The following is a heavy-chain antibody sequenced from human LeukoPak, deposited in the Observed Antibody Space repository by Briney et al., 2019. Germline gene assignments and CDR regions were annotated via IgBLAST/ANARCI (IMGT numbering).Heavy chain of an antibody. CDR3: ARALAYSSGIIDY. CDR2: INPNSGGT. J-gene: IGHJ4*02. D-gene: IGHD3-22*01. Sequence: ASVKVSCKASGYTFTGYYMHWVRQAPGQGLEWMGWINPNSGGTNYAQKFQGRVTMTRDTSISTAYMELSRLSSVTAADTAVYYCARALAYSSGIIDYWGQGTLVTVSS. V-gene: IGHV1-2*02. CDR1: GYTFTGYY.